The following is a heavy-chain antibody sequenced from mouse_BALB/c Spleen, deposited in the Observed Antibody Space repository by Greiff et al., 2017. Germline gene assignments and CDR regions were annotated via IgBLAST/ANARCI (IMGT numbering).Heavy chain of an antibody. CDR1: GFTFSDYY. J-gene: IGHJ4*01. CDR2: ISDGGSYT. CDR3: ASPYYYDAMDY. V-gene: IGHV5-4*02. D-gene: IGHD1-1*01. Sequence: EVQLVESGGGLVKPGGSLKLSCAASGFTFSDYYMYWVRQTPEKRLEWVATISDGGSYTYYPDSVKGRFTISRDNAKNNLYLQMSSLKSEDTAMYYCASPYYYDAMDYWGQGTSVTVSS.